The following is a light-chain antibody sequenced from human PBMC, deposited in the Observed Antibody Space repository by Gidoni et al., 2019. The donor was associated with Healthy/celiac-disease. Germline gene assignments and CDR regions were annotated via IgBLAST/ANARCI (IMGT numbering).Light chain of an antibody. CDR3: QRSYSTAIT. Sequence: DIQITQSPSSLSASVGDRVTITCRASQSISCYLIWYQQKPGKAPKLLIYAASSLQGRVPSRFSGSGSGTDFTLTISSLQAEDFATYCCQRSYSTAITFGQGTRLEIK. J-gene: IGKJ5*01. CDR1: QSISCY. V-gene: IGKV1-39*01. CDR2: AAS.